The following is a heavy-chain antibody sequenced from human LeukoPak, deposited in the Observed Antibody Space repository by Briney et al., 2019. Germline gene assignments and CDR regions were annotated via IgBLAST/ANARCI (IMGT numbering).Heavy chain of an antibody. J-gene: IGHJ4*02. Sequence: ASVTVSCTASGGTFSSYAISWVRQAPGQGLEWMGGIIPIFGTANYAQKFQGRVTITADESTSTAYMELSSLRSEDTAVYYCARDGPYSSGWYNYFDYWGQGTLVTVSS. CDR1: GGTFSSYA. D-gene: IGHD6-19*01. V-gene: IGHV1-69*01. CDR2: IIPIFGTA. CDR3: ARDGPYSSGWYNYFDY.